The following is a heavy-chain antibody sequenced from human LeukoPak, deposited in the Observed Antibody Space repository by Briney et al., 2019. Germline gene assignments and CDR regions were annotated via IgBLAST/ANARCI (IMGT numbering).Heavy chain of an antibody. D-gene: IGHD2-8*01. CDR2: ISGSGGST. CDR3: ARALIGYYFDY. CDR1: GFIFSSYA. J-gene: IGHJ4*02. V-gene: IGHV3-23*01. Sequence: GGSLRLSCAASGFIFSSYAMNWVRQAPGKGLEWVSGISGSGGSTYYADSVKGRFTISRDNSKNSLYLQMNSLRAEDTAVYYCARALIGYYFDYWGQGTLVTVSS.